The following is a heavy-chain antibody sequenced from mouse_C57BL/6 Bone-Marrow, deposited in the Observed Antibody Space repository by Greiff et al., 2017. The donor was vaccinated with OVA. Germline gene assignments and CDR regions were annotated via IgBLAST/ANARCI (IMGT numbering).Heavy chain of an antibody. CDR1: GFTFSDYY. J-gene: IGHJ4*01. CDR2: ISNGGGST. Sequence: EVQLVESGGGLVQPGGSLKLSCAASGFTFSDYYMYWVRQTPEKRLEWVAYISNGGGSTYYLDTVKGRFTISRDNAKNTLYLQMSRLKSEDTAMYYCARRDGNYTYYAMDYWGQGTSVTVSS. V-gene: IGHV5-12*01. CDR3: ARRDGNYTYYAMDY. D-gene: IGHD2-1*01.